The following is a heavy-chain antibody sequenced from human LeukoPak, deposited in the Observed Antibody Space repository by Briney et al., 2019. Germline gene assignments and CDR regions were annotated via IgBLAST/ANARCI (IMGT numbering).Heavy chain of an antibody. D-gene: IGHD3-10*01. CDR2: INPNSGST. V-gene: IGHV1-2*02. J-gene: IGHJ4*02. Sequence: GASVKVSCKASGYTFTGYYMHWVRQAPGQGLEWMGWINPNSGSTNYAQKFQGRVTMTRDTSISTAYMELSRLRSDDTAVYYCARGAPYGPKDYWGQGTLVTVSS. CDR1: GYTFTGYY. CDR3: ARGAPYGPKDY.